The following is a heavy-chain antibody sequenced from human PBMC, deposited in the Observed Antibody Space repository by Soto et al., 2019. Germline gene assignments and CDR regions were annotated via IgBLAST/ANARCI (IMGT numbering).Heavy chain of an antibody. Sequence: QVQLQESGPGLVKPSQTLSLTCTVSGGSISSGGYYWSWIRQHPGKGLEWIGYIYYSGSTYYNPSLNSRVTLAVDTSKNQFSLKLSSVTAADTAVYYCARVAGINAFDIWGQGTMVTVSS. V-gene: IGHV4-31*03. CDR2: IYYSGST. CDR3: ARVAGINAFDI. D-gene: IGHD2-15*01. CDR1: GGSISSGGYY. J-gene: IGHJ3*02.